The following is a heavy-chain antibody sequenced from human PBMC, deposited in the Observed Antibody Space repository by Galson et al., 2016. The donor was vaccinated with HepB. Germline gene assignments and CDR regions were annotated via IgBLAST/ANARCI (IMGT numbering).Heavy chain of an antibody. CDR2: ISGSGGST. Sequence: SLRLSCAASGFTFSSYAMSWVRQAPGKGLEWVSAISGSGGSTYYADSVKGRFTISRDNSKNTPYLQMNSLRAEDTAVYYCAKDYRPYYYGSGRSPCDYWGQGTLVTVSS. V-gene: IGHV3-23*01. CDR1: GFTFSSYA. D-gene: IGHD3-10*01. CDR3: AKDYRPYYYGSGRSPCDY. J-gene: IGHJ4*02.